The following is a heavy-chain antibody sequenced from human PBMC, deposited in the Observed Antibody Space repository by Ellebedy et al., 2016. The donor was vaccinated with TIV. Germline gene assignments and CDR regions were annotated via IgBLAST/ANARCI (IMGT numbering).Heavy chain of an antibody. V-gene: IGHV4-39*01. D-gene: IGHD3-10*01. J-gene: IGHJ5*02. CDR2: IYYSGST. CDR3: ARWFGELLYVRWFDP. CDR1: GGSLSSSSSY. Sequence: SETLSLTCIVSGGSLSSSSSYWAWIRQPPGKGLEWIGSIYYSGSTAYNPSLKSRVTISADTSKNQFSLRLSSVTAADTAVYYCARWFGELLYVRWFDPWGQGTLVTVSS.